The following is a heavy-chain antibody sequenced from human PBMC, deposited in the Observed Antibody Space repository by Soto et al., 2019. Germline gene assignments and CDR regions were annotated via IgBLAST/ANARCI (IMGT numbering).Heavy chain of an antibody. CDR2: ISYDGSNK. Sequence: GGSLRLSCAASGFTFSSYAMHWVRQAPGKGLEWVAVISYDGSNKYYADSVKGRFTISRDNSKNTLYLQMNSLRAEDTAVYYCARDKAPVVTFDYWGQGTLVNVSS. V-gene: IGHV3-30-3*01. CDR3: ARDKAPVVTFDY. CDR1: GFTFSSYA. J-gene: IGHJ4*02. D-gene: IGHD3-22*01.